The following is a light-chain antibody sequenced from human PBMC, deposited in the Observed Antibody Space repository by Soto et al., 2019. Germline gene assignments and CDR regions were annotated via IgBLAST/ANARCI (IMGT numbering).Light chain of an antibody. J-gene: IGKJ1*01. CDR3: QQCNSYPWT. V-gene: IGKV1-5*03. CDR2: KAS. Sequence: DIQMTQSPSTLSASVGDRVTITCRASQSISSWLAWYQQKPGKAPKLLIYKASSLESGVPSRFSCSGSGTEFTLTISSLQPDDFASYYCQQCNSYPWTFGQGTKVESK. CDR1: QSISSW.